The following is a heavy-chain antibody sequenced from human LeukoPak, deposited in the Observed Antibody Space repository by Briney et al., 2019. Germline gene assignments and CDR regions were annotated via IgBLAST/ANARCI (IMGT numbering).Heavy chain of an antibody. V-gene: IGHV4-59*01. CDR2: IYYSGSI. Sequence: PSETLSLTCTVSGASISSYYWSWIRQPPGKGLEWIGDIYYSGSIKYNPSLKSRVTMSVDTSKNQFSLRLSSVTAADTAIYYCARENPSGYYNRPIDYWGQGTLVTVSS. J-gene: IGHJ4*02. D-gene: IGHD3-22*01. CDR3: ARENPSGYYNRPIDY. CDR1: GASISSYY.